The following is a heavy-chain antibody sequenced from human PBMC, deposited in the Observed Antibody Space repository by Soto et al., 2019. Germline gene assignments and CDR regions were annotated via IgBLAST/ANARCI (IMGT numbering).Heavy chain of an antibody. V-gene: IGHV1-24*01. D-gene: IGHD1-7*01. J-gene: IGHJ5*02. CDR2: FDPEDGET. Sequence: ASVKVSCKVSGYTLPELSMHWVRQAPGKGLEWMGGFDPEDGETIYAQKFQGRVTMTEDTSTDTAYMELSSLRSEDTAVYYCATDPNWNYGSWFDPWGQGTLVTVSS. CDR1: GYTLPELS. CDR3: ATDPNWNYGSWFDP.